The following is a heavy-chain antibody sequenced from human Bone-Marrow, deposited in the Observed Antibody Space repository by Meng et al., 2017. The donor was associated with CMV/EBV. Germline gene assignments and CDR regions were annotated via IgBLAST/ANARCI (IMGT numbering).Heavy chain of an antibody. V-gene: IGHV4-39*01. CDR1: GGSISSSSYY. D-gene: IGHD2-2*02. CDR3: ARYNIVVVPAAIYNWCDP. J-gene: IGHJ5*02. Sequence: SETLSLTCTVSGGSISSSSYYWGWIRQPPGKGLEWIGSIYYSGSTYYNPSLKSRVTISVDTSKNQFSLKLSSVTAADTAVYYCARYNIVVVPAAIYNWCDPWGQGNLVNVDS. CDR2: IYYSGST.